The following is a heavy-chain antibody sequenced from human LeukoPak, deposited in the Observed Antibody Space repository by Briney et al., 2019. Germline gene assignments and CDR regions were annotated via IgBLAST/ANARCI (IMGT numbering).Heavy chain of an antibody. J-gene: IGHJ4*02. V-gene: IGHV4-4*02. CDR1: GGSIDITNY. Sequence: PSETLSLTCGVSGGSIDITNYWSWVRQAPGKGLEWIGEISHGGTTNYNPSLRSRVAMSLDRANNQFSLSLTSVTAADTAVYYCARGPHTGVNYYDSSGYYYWGQGTLVTVSS. D-gene: IGHD3-22*01. CDR3: ARGPHTGVNYYDSSGYYY. CDR2: ISHGGTT.